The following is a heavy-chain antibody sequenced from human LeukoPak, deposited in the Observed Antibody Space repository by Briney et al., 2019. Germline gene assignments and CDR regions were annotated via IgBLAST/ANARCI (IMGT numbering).Heavy chain of an antibody. D-gene: IGHD3-10*01. CDR3: ARDIWFGGKGFDY. Sequence: GGSLRPSCAASGFTFSSYSMTWVRQAPGKGLEWVSYITFTSSTIHYADSVKGRFTISRDNAKSSLYLQMNSLRADDTAVYYCARDIWFGGKGFDYWGQGTLVTVSS. V-gene: IGHV3-48*01. CDR2: ITFTSSTI. J-gene: IGHJ4*02. CDR1: GFTFSSYS.